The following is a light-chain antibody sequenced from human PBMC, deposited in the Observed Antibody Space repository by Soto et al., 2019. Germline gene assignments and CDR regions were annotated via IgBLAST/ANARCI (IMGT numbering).Light chain of an antibody. CDR2: DVS. Sequence: QSALTQPASVSGSPGQSITISCTGTSSDVGGYNYVSWYQQHPGKAPKLMIYDVSNWPSGVSNRFSGSKSGNTASLTISGLQAEDEADYYCSSYTNSSPFVFGTATKLTVL. CDR1: SSDVGGYNY. J-gene: IGLJ1*01. CDR3: SSYTNSSPFV. V-gene: IGLV2-14*01.